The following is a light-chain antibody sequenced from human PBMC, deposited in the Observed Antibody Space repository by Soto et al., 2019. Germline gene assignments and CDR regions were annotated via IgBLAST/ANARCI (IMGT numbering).Light chain of an antibody. CDR2: DVS. V-gene: IGLV2-14*01. J-gene: IGLJ2*01. CDR1: TSDVGGSNF. Sequence: QSALTQPASVSGSPGQSITISCTGTTSDVGGSNFVSWYQHHPGKAPKLLIYDVSNRPSGVSDRFSGSKSGNTASLTISGLQAEDEADYYCSSETSSSAYVVLGGGTKVTIL. CDR3: SSETSSSAYVV.